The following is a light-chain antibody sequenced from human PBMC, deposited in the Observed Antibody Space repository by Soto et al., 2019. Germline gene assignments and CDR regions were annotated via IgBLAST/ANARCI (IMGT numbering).Light chain of an antibody. V-gene: IGKV3-20*01. CDR1: QSVSSSY. CDR2: GAS. J-gene: IGKJ2*01. Sequence: EIVLTQSPGTLSLSPGERATLSCRASQSVSSSYLSWFQQRPGQAPRLLIYGASSSATDIADRFSGSGSGTDFTLTISRLEPEDFAVYYCQHYGRSPPYTFGRGTKLEIK. CDR3: QHYGRSPPYT.